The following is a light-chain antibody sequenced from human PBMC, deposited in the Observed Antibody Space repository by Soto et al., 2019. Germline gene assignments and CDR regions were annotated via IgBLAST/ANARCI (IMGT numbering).Light chain of an antibody. CDR1: SSDVGGYNY. CDR3: CSYAGSYNLI. V-gene: IGLV2-11*01. Sequence: QSALTQPRSVSGSPGQSVTISCTGTSSDVGGYNYVSWYQQHPGKAPKLMIYDVSKRPSGVPDRFCGSKSGNTASLTISGLQAEDEADYYCCSYAGSYNLIFGGGTKLTVL. CDR2: DVS. J-gene: IGLJ2*01.